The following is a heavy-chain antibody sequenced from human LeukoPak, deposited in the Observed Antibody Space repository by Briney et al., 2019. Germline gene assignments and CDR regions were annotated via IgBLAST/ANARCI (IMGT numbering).Heavy chain of an antibody. J-gene: IGHJ6*02. D-gene: IGHD3-10*01. V-gene: IGHV3-30-3*01. Sequence: GRSLRLSCAASGFTFSSYAMHWVRQAPGKGLEWVAVISYDGSNKYYADSVKGRFTISRDNSKNTLYLQMNSLRAEDTAVYYCVRGTMVRGVYYYYYGMDVWGQGTTVTVSS. CDR2: ISYDGSNK. CDR3: VRGTMVRGVYYYYYGMDV. CDR1: GFTFSSYA.